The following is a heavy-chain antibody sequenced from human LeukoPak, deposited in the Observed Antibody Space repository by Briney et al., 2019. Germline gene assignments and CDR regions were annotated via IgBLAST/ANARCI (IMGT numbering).Heavy chain of an antibody. CDR3: ARDTISGHFDY. Sequence: SETLSLTCTVSDGSLSSYYWSWIRRPAGKGLEWIGRIYTSGSTSYNPSLRSRVTMSVDTSKKQFSLKLSSVTAADTAVYYCARDTISGHFDYWGQGTLVTVSS. CDR1: DGSLSSYY. D-gene: IGHD6-25*01. V-gene: IGHV4-4*07. J-gene: IGHJ4*02. CDR2: IYTSGST.